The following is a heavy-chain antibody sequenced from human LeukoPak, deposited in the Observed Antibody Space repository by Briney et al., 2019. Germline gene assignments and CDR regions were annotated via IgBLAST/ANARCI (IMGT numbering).Heavy chain of an antibody. Sequence: PGGSLRLPCAASGFTFSSYWMHWVRQAPGKGLVWVSRINSDGSSTSYADSVKGRFTISRDNAKNTLYLQMNSLRAEDTAVYYCARGVPEYYDFWSGYFYYFDYWGQGTLVTVSS. J-gene: IGHJ4*02. V-gene: IGHV3-74*01. CDR1: GFTFSSYW. CDR3: ARGVPEYYDFWSGYFYYFDY. D-gene: IGHD3-3*01. CDR2: INSDGSST.